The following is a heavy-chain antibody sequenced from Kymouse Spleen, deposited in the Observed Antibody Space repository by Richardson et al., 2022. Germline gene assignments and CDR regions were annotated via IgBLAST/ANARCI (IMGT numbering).Heavy chain of an antibody. CDR1: GGSISSSNW. J-gene: IGHJ6*02. CDR2: IYHSGST. Sequence: QVQLQESGPGLVKPSGTLSLTCAVSGGSISSSNWWSWVRQPPGKGLEWIGEIYHSGSTNYNPSLKSRVTISVDKSKNQFSLKLSSVTAADTAVYYCARDGTYYYGSGSYDYYYGMDVWGQGTTVTVSS. CDR3: ARDGTYYYGSGSYDYYYGMDV. D-gene: IGHD3-10*01. V-gene: IGHV4-4*02.